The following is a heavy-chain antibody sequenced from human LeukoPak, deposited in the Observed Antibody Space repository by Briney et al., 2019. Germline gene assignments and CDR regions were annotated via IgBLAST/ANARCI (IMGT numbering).Heavy chain of an antibody. D-gene: IGHD6-19*01. Sequence: GGSLRLSCAGSGFTFSHAWMSWVRQTPGKGLEWLGRIKSKADAETTDYAAPVKGRFTISRDDSKNTLLLQMNSLKTEDTAVYYCTPYQSASGWYGLYWGQGTLVTVSS. CDR2: IKSKADAETT. CDR1: GFTFSHAW. CDR3: TPYQSASGWYGLY. J-gene: IGHJ4*02. V-gene: IGHV3-15*01.